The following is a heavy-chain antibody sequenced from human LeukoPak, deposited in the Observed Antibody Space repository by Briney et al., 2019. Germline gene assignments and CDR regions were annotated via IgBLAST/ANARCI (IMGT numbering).Heavy chain of an antibody. CDR2: ISGSGGST. CDR1: GFTFSSYA. Sequence: GGSLRLSCAASGFTFSSYAMSWVRQAPGKGLEWVSAISGSGGSTYYADSVKGRFTISRDNSDNTVYLQMNSLRAEDTAIYHCAKAPAPYYYYYGMDVWGQGTAVTVSS. V-gene: IGHV3-23*01. J-gene: IGHJ6*02. CDR3: AKAPAPYYYYYGMDV.